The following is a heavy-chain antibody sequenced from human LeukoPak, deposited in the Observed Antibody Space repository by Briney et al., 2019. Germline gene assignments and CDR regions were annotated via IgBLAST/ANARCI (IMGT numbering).Heavy chain of an antibody. CDR1: GFIFSGSA. CDR2: IRSKANSYAT. CDR3: TRRDDDTSTGLMAFDI. D-gene: IGHD3-16*01. V-gene: IGHV3-73*01. J-gene: IGHJ3*02. Sequence: GGSLRLSCAASGFIFSGSAMHWVRQASGKGLEWVGRIRSKANSYATAYAASVKGRFTISRDDSKNTAYLQMNSLKTEDTAMYYCTRRDDDTSTGLMAFDIWGQGTMVTVSS.